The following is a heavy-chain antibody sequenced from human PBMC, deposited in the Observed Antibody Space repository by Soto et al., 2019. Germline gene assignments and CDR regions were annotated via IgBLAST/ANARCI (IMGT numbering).Heavy chain of an antibody. CDR2: IHYSGNT. CDR1: GGSVSNGGYY. J-gene: IGHJ4*02. Sequence: QLQLQESGPGLVKPSETLSLTCTVSGGSVSNGGYYWGWIRQPPGKGLEWIAYIHYSGNTHHHPALKSRVIISVDTSKNLFSLKLSSVTAADTAVYYCARRVTISGVVNNNFEFWGQGTLVTVSS. CDR3: ARRVTISGVVNNNFEF. V-gene: IGHV4-39*01. D-gene: IGHD3-3*01.